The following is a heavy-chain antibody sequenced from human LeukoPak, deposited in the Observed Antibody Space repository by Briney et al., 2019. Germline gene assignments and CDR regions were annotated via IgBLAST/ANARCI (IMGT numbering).Heavy chain of an antibody. CDR1: GFTFSSYG. Sequence: PGGSLRLSCAASGFTFSSYGMHWVRQAPGKGLEWVAVISYDGSNKYYADSVKGRFTISRDNSKNTLYLQMNSLRAEDTAVYFCARDGLVYHYGSSAYYSDYWGQGTLVTVSS. D-gene: IGHD3-22*01. J-gene: IGHJ4*02. CDR2: ISYDGSNK. V-gene: IGHV3-30*03. CDR3: ARDGLVYHYGSSAYYSDY.